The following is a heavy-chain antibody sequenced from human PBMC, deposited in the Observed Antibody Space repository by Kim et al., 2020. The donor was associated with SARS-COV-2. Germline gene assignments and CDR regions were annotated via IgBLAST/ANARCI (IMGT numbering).Heavy chain of an antibody. CDR2: IIPIFGTA. CDR3: ASVVAGSSWTYYYYGMDV. CDR1: GGTFSSYA. Sequence: SVKVSCKASGGTFSSYAISWVRQAPGQGLEWMGGIIPIFGTANYAQKFQGRVTITADESTSTAYMELSSLRSEDTAVYYCASVVAGSSWTYYYYGMDVWGQGTTVTVSS. J-gene: IGHJ6*02. V-gene: IGHV1-69*13. D-gene: IGHD6-13*01.